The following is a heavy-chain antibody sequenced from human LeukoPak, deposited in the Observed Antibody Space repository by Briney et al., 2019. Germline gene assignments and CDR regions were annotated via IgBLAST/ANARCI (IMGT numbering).Heavy chain of an antibody. CDR2: IYYSGST. V-gene: IGHV4-31*03. CDR1: GCSISSGGYY. Sequence: SETLSLTCTFSGCSISSGGYYWSWIRQHPGEGLEWIGYIYYSGSTYYNPSLKSRVTISVDTSKNQFSLKLSSVTAADTAVYYCAGTTRYSSSPFDYWGQGTLVTVSS. D-gene: IGHD6-13*01. CDR3: AGTTRYSSSPFDY. J-gene: IGHJ4*02.